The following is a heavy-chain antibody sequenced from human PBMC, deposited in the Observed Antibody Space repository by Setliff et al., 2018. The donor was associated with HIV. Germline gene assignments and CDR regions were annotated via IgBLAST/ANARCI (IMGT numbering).Heavy chain of an antibody. CDR1: GGSISSSSYY. J-gene: IGHJ4*02. V-gene: IGHV4-39*01. CDR2: IYYSGST. CDR3: ARQPHGTTSSYELDY. Sequence: SETLSLTCTVSGGSISSSSYYWGWIRQPPGKGLEWIGSIYYSGSTYYNPSLKSRVTISVDTSKNQFSLKLSSVTAADTAVYYRARQPHGTTSSYELDYWGQGTLVTVS. D-gene: IGHD1-1*01.